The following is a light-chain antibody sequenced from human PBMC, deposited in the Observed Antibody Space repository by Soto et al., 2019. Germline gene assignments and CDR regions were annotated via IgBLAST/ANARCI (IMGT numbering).Light chain of an antibody. J-gene: IGKJ1*01. CDR1: QSISSW. Sequence: DIQLTQSPSSLSASVEDRVIITCRASQSISSWLAWYEQKPGKAPKLLIYAASSLQSGVPSRFSGSGSGTDFTLTISNLQAEDFANYYCQSTGTFGQGTKVDIK. CDR2: AAS. CDR3: QSTGT. V-gene: IGKV1-12*01.